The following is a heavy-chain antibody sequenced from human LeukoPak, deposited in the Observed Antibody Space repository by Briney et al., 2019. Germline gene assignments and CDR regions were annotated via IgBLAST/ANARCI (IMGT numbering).Heavy chain of an antibody. CDR3: ARDGGSAWFLDY. CDR2: ISGSGGSA. V-gene: IGHV3-23*01. D-gene: IGHD6-19*01. Sequence: GGTLRLSCAASGFTFSSYGMSWVRQAPGKGLEWVSTISGSGGSAYYADSVKGRFSITRDNAKNSLYLQMNSLRAEDTAVYYCARDGGSAWFLDYWGQGTLVTVSS. CDR1: GFTFSSYG. J-gene: IGHJ4*02.